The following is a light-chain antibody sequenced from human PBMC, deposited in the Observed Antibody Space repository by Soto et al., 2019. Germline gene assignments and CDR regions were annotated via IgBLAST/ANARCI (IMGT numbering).Light chain of an antibody. J-gene: IGKJ1*01. V-gene: IGKV3D-20*02. CDR1: QSISSTL. Sequence: EIELTQSPGTLSLSPGERATLSCMASQSISSTLLAWYQQKTGQAPRLLIYSSSIRATGIPDRFSGSGSGTDFTLTISSLEPEDFAVYYCQQRSNWPWTFGQGTKVDI. CDR3: QQRSNWPWT. CDR2: SSS.